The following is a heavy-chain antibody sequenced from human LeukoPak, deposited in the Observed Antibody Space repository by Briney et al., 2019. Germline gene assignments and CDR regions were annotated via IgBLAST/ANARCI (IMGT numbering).Heavy chain of an antibody. Sequence: SETLSLTCTVSGGSVNSYYLSWIRQPAGKTLEWIGRIYDGGSTNYNPSLKSRVTMSVDTSKNQISLKLKSVTAADTAVYYCARRSGRGLFDYWGQGTLVTVSS. CDR1: GGSVNSYY. V-gene: IGHV4-4*07. CDR2: IYDGGST. CDR3: ARRSGRGLFDY. J-gene: IGHJ4*02. D-gene: IGHD3-3*01.